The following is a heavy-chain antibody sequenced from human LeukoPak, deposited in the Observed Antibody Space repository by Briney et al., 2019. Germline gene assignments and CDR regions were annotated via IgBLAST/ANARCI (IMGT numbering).Heavy chain of an antibody. V-gene: IGHV1-46*01. CDR2: INPRGGST. Sequence: ASVKVSCKASGYSFISQYMHWVRQAPGQGLEWMGIINPRGGSTSYAQKFQGRVTITADESTSTAYMELSSLRSEDTAVYYCASSYSGSHPIDYWGQGTLVTVSS. D-gene: IGHD1-26*01. CDR3: ASSYSGSHPIDY. J-gene: IGHJ4*02. CDR1: GYSFISQY.